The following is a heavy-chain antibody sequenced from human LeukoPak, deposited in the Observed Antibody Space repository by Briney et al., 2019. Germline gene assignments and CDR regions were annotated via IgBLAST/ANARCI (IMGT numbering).Heavy chain of an antibody. D-gene: IGHD6-19*01. CDR3: ARERATVAGTGDYYYYMDV. J-gene: IGHJ6*03. V-gene: IGHV1-18*01. CDR1: GYTFTSYG. Sequence: GASVKVSCKASGYTFTSYGISWVRQAPGQGLEWMGWISAYNGNTNYAQKLQGRVTMTTDTSTSTAYMELRSLRSDDTAAYYCARERATVAGTGDYYYYMDVWGKGTTVTVSS. CDR2: ISAYNGNT.